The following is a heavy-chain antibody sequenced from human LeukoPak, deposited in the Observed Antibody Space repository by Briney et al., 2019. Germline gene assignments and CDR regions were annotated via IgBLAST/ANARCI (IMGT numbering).Heavy chain of an antibody. J-gene: IGHJ4*02. CDR2: IYYSGST. CDR3: AGSYCSSTSCYASGYFDY. Sequence: SETLSLTCTVSGGSISSGDYYWSWIRQPPGKGLEWIGYIYYSGSTYYNPSLKSRVTISVDTSKNQFSLRLNSVTAADTAVYYCAGSYCSSTSCYASGYFDYWGQGTLVTVSS. D-gene: IGHD2-2*01. V-gene: IGHV4-30-4*01. CDR1: GGSISSGDYY.